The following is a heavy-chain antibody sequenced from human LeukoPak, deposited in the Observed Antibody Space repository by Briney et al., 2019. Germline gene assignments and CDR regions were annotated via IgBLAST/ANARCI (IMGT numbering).Heavy chain of an antibody. CDR2: INHSGST. Sequence: PSETLSLTCAVYGGSFSGYYWSWIRQPPGKGLEWIGEINHSGSTNYNPSLKSRVTISVDTSKNQFSLKLSSVTAADTAVYYCARDYYGLADNWGQGTLVTVSS. D-gene: IGHD3-10*01. CDR3: ARDYYGLADN. CDR1: GGSFSGYY. V-gene: IGHV4-34*01. J-gene: IGHJ4*02.